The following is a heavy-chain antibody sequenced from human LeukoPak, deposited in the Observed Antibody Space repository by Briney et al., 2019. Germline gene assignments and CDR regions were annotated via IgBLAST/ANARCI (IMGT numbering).Heavy chain of an antibody. CDR3: ARAYYYDSSGYGY. J-gene: IGHJ4*02. V-gene: IGHV3-9*01. Sequence: GGSLRLSCAASGFTFDDYAMHWVRQAPGKGLEWVSGISWNGNDKGYADSVKGRFTISRDNAKNSLYLQMNSLRAEDTAVYYCARAYYYDSSGYGYWGQGTLVTVSS. CDR1: GFTFDDYA. CDR2: ISWNGNDK. D-gene: IGHD3-22*01.